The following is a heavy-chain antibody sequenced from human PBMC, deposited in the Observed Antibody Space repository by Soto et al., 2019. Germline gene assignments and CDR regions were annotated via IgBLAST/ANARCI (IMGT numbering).Heavy chain of an antibody. CDR2: ISYDGSNK. V-gene: IGHV3-30-3*01. D-gene: IGHD6-19*01. Sequence: GGSLRLSCAASGFTFSSYAMHWVRQAPGKGLEWVAVISYDGSNKYYADSVKGRFTISRDNSKNTLYLQMNSLRAEDTAVYYCAREPISSGWDYFDYWGQGTLVTVSS. J-gene: IGHJ4*02. CDR3: AREPISSGWDYFDY. CDR1: GFTFSSYA.